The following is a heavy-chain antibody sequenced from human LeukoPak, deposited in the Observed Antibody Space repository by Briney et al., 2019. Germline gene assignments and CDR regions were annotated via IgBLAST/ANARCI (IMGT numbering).Heavy chain of an antibody. J-gene: IGHJ4*02. Sequence: GGSLRLSCAASGFTFSSYAMSWVRQAPGNGLEWVSVISGSGGITYYADSVKGRFTISRDNSKNTLYLQMNSLRAEDTAVYYCAKDSGLYCYDTWGQGTLVTVSS. CDR3: AKDSGLYCYDT. CDR1: GFTFSSYA. V-gene: IGHV3-23*01. CDR2: ISGSGGIT. D-gene: IGHD3-22*01.